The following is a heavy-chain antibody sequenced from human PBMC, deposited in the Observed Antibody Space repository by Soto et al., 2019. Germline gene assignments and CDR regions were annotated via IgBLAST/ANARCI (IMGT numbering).Heavy chain of an antibody. D-gene: IGHD3-22*01. V-gene: IGHV4-4*02. CDR1: GGSVSSDRW. J-gene: IGHJ5*02. Sequence: QVQLQESGPGLVKPSGTLSLTCAVSGGSVSSDRWWTWVRQAPGKGLEWIGEIHSYGSTNYNPSLTSPVAIFVDKFKNQFDVTVTSVTAAETAVYFCAVKGLGGYGAFDTLGPGTVVTVSS. CDR3: AVKGLGGYGAFDT. CDR2: IHSYGST.